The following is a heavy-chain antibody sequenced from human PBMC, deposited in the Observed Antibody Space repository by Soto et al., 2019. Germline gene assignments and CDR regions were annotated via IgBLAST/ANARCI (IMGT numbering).Heavy chain of an antibody. D-gene: IGHD3-22*01. V-gene: IGHV1-46*03. J-gene: IGHJ4*02. CDR2: INLSADRT. CDR3: VRDPSSGYRSFDY. CDR1: GYIFTNYY. Sequence: QVHLVQSGAEVKKPGASVKVACKASGYIFTNYYIHWVRPAPGQGLEWMGIINLSADRTSYAPKFKVRVTVTMDTSTSTVYMELGSLRSEDTAVYYCVRDPSSGYRSFDYWGQGTLVTVSS.